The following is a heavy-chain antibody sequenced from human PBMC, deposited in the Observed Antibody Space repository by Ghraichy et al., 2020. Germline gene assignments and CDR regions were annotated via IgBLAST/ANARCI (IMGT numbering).Heavy chain of an antibody. J-gene: IGHJ6*02. V-gene: IGHV3-30*18. CDR2: ISYDGSNK. CDR3: AKDLSPLQWLVRDYYYYGMDV. CDR1: GFTFSSYG. D-gene: IGHD6-19*01. Sequence: GGSLRLSCAASGFTFSSYGMHWVRQAPGKGLEWVAVISYDGSNKYYADSVKGRFTISRDNSKNTLYLQMNSLRAEDTAVYYCAKDLSPLQWLVRDYYYYGMDVWGQGTTVTVSS.